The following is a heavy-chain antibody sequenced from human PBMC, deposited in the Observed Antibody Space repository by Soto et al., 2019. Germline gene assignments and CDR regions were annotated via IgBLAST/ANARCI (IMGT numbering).Heavy chain of an antibody. CDR1: GFPFSSYA. D-gene: IGHD3-16*01. V-gene: IGHV3-64D*08. J-gene: IGHJ4*02. Sequence: GGALRLCRLARGFPFSSYAMHWVRPAPGKGLEYVSAISSNGGSTYYADSVKGRFTISRDNSKNTLYLQMGSLRAEDTAVYYCVKEGRWESSFDYWGQGTLVTVSS. CDR2: ISSNGGST. CDR3: VKEGRWESSFDY.